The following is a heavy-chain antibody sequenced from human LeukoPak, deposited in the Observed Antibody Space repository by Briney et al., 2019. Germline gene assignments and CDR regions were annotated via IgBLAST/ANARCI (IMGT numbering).Heavy chain of an antibody. CDR2: ISWNSGSI. J-gene: IGHJ4*02. CDR3: AKDVAYDSSTFDY. CDR1: GFIFDDYA. V-gene: IGHV3-9*01. D-gene: IGHD3-22*01. Sequence: GGSLRLSCAVSGFIFDDYAMHWVRQAPGKGLEWVSGISWNSGSIGYADSVKGRMTISRDNAKNSLYLQMNSLRVEDTALYYCAKDVAYDSSTFDYWGQGTLVTVSS.